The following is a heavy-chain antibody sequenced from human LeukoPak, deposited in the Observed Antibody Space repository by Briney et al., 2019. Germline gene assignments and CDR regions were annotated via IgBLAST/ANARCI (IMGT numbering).Heavy chain of an antibody. V-gene: IGHV4-34*01. CDR2: INHSGST. Sequence: SETLSLTCAVYGGSFSGYYWSWIRQPPGKGLEWIGEINHSGSTNYNPTLKSRVTISVDTSKNQFSLKLSSVTAADTAVYYCARQIGGILFDPWGQGTLVTVSS. J-gene: IGHJ5*02. D-gene: IGHD3-16*01. CDR3: ARQIGGILFDP. CDR1: GGSFSGYY.